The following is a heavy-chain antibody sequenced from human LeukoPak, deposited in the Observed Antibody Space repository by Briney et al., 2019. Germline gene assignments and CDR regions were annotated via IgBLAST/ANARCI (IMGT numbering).Heavy chain of an antibody. CDR2: IIPIFGTA. CDR1: GGTFSSYA. D-gene: IGHD1-26*01. Sequence: GSSVKVSCKASGGTFSSYAISWVRQAPGQGLEWMGGIIPIFGTANYAQKFQGRVTMTTDTSTNTAYMELRNLRSDDTAVYFCASTSMEVGATQFDYWGQGTLVTVSS. J-gene: IGHJ4*02. CDR3: ASTSMEVGATQFDY. V-gene: IGHV1-69*05.